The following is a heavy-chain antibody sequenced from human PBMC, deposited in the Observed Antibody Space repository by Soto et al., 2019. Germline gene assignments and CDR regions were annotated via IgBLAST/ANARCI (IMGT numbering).Heavy chain of an antibody. J-gene: IGHJ4*02. Sequence: SETLSLTCTVSGGSISSGDYYWSWIRQPPGKGLEWIGYIYYSGSTFYNPSLKNRVTISLDTSKNQFSLKLNSVTAADTAIYFCASDASSSWHYFDYWGQGTLVTVSS. CDR2: IYYSGST. V-gene: IGHV4-30-4*01. CDR1: GGSISSGDYY. D-gene: IGHD6-13*01. CDR3: ASDASSSWHYFDY.